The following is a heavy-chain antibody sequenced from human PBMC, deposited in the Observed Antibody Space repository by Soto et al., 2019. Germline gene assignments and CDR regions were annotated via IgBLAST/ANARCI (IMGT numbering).Heavy chain of an antibody. CDR2: IMPTVDSA. CDR1: GGTLSDYA. V-gene: IGHV1-69*01. CDR3: AVAAVREIMAQESSGMAV. J-gene: IGHJ6*02. D-gene: IGHD3-10*01. Sequence: QVQLVQSGAEVTTPGSSVKVSCKASGGTLSDYAISWVRQAPGQGLEWMGGIMPTVDSANYAQNFQGRLTISADESTSTANLELSSLRSDDTAVYYCAVAAVREIMAQESSGMAVWGQGTTVIVSS.